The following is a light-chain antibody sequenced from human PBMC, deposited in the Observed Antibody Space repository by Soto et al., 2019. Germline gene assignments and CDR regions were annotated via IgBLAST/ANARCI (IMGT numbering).Light chain of an antibody. CDR3: RSKTSTIRSV. Sequence: QSVLAQAASVSGSPGQSITISCTVTSDDVGGYNYVSCYQHHPGEAPKLVIYEVYNRASGVSNRFSVSKSGHTAFLTISGLQADGEADYYCRSKTSTIRSVFGSGTKVTVL. CDR2: EVY. CDR1: SDDVGGYNY. V-gene: IGLV2-14*01. J-gene: IGLJ1*01.